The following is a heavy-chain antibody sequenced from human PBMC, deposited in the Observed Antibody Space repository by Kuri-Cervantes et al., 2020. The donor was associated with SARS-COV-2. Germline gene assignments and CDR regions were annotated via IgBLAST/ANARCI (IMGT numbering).Heavy chain of an antibody. J-gene: IGHJ4*02. CDR1: EFTFSSYT. D-gene: IGHD5-18*01. CDR2: ISYDGSNK. Sequence: GESLKISCAASEFTFSSYTMHWVRQAPGKGLEWVAVISYDGSNKYYADSVKGRFTISRDNSKNTLYLQMNSLRAEDTAVYYCAKDYVSTYSYGYDYWGQGTLVTVSS. V-gene: IGHV3-30*07. CDR3: AKDYVSTYSYGYDY.